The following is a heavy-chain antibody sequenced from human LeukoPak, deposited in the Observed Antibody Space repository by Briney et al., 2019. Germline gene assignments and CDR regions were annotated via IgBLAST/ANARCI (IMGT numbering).Heavy chain of an antibody. CDR1: GFTFSIYA. CDR2: ISGSGGST. V-gene: IGHV3-23*01. D-gene: IGHD3-10*01. CDR3: ARLGRFLRVDYFDY. Sequence: PGGSLRLSCAASGFTFSIYAMSWVRQAPGKGLEWVSAISGSGGSTYYTDSVKGRFTISRDNSKNTLYLQMNSLTADDTAVYYCARLGRFLRVDYFDYWGQGSLVTVSS. J-gene: IGHJ4*02.